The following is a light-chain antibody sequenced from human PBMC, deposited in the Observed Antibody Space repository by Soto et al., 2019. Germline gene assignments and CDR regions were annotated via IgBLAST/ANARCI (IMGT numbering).Light chain of an antibody. Sequence: QSALTQPASVSGSPGQSITISCTGTSSDVGGYNYVSWYQQRPGKAHKLMIYEVSNRPSGVSNRFSGSKSGNTASLTISGLQAEDEADYHCSSYTTSSTLVFGTGTKVTV. CDR3: SSYTTSSTLV. J-gene: IGLJ1*01. CDR1: SSDVGGYNY. CDR2: EVS. V-gene: IGLV2-14*01.